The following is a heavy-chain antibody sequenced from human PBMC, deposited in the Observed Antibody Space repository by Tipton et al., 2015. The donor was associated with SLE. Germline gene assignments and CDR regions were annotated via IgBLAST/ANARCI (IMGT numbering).Heavy chain of an antibody. Sequence: SLRLSCEASGFTFNNYGLHWVRQSPGKGLEWVAFIWYDGSEKYYAESVKGRFTISRDDSRNTVYLQMNSLTAEDTGVYYCARGGYCSKSRCHGGFYMDIWGKGTTVSVSS. CDR1: GFTFNNYG. D-gene: IGHD2-2*01. CDR2: IWYDGSEK. CDR3: ARGGYCSKSRCHGGFYMDI. J-gene: IGHJ6*03. V-gene: IGHV3-33*01.